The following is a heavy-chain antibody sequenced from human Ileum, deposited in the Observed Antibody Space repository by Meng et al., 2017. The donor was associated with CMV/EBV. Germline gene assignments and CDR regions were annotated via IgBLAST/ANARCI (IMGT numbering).Heavy chain of an antibody. D-gene: IGHD5-18*01. J-gene: IGHJ4*02. CDR1: GFTFSDTW. V-gene: IGHV3-7*01. CDR2: IKSDGSEN. CDR3: ATLGFRRIDY. Sequence: GGSLRLSCAASGFTFSDTWMGWVRQAPGKGLAWVANIKSDGSENWSTDSVKGRFTISRDNAKNSLFLQMNSLRADDTAVYFCATLGFRRIDYWGQGTLVTVSS.